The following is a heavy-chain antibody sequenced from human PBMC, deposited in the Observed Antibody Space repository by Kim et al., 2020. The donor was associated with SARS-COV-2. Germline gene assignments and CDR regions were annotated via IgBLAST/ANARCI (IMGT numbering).Heavy chain of an antibody. CDR2: ISAYNGNI. V-gene: IGHV1-18*01. D-gene: IGHD3-9*01. CDR3: ARYYDSLTGYPWSRNYFDY. CDR1: GYTFTSYG. J-gene: IGHJ4*02. Sequence: ASVKVSCKASGYTFTSYGISWVRQAPGQGLEWMGWISAYNGNINYAQKLQGRVTMTTDTSTSTAYMELRSLRSDDTAVYYCARYYDSLTGYPWSRNYFDYWGQGTLVTVSS.